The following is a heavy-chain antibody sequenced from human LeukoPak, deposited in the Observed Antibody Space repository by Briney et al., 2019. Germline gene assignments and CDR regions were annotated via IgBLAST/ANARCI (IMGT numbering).Heavy chain of an antibody. D-gene: IGHD6-13*01. CDR3: VRGFIPAAGKAWDY. CDR2: ISGSGDNT. J-gene: IGHJ4*02. V-gene: IGHV3-23*01. CDR1: GFTFSSHA. Sequence: PGGSLRLSCAASGFTFSSHAMSWARQAPGKGLEWVSIISGSGDNTLYADSVRGRFTISRDNSKNTLYLQMNSLRAEDTAVYYCVRGFIPAAGKAWDYWGQGTLVTVSS.